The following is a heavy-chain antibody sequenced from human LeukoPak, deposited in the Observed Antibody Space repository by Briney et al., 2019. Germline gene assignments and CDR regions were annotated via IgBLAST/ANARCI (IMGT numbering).Heavy chain of an antibody. CDR3: ARRLYGSNRYCNNTSCYFRYYFDY. CDR1: GYTFTTYG. J-gene: IGHJ4*02. CDR2: ISAYSGNT. Sequence: ASVKVSCKASGYTFTTYGISWVRQAPGQGLEWMAWISAYSGNTNYAQNLQGRFTMTTDTSTSTAYMELRSLRSDDTAVYYCARRLYGSNRYCNNTSCYFRYYFDYWGQGTLVTVSS. V-gene: IGHV1-18*01. D-gene: IGHD2-2*01.